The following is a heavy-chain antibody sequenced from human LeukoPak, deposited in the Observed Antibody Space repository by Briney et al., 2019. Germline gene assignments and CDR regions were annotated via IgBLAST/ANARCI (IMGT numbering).Heavy chain of an antibody. CDR3: GRDGGPVDH. CDR1: GFTFRSYW. Sequence: GGALRLSCAASGFTFRSYWMSWVGQAPGKGVEGVANLNQDGREKYYVDSVKGRFTISRDNDKKSLYLQMNSLRAEDTAVYYCGRDGGPVDHWGQGTLVTVSS. J-gene: IGHJ1*01. D-gene: IGHD3-16*01. V-gene: IGHV3-7*03. CDR2: LNQDGREK.